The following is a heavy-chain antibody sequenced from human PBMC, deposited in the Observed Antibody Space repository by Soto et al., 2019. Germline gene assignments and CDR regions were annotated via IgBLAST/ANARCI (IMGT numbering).Heavy chain of an antibody. CDR2: TYYRSKWYN. CDR3: ARDRSSSPAYYYGMDV. D-gene: IGHD6-6*01. CDR1: GDSVSSNSAA. J-gene: IGHJ6*02. V-gene: IGHV6-1*01. Sequence: SQPLSLTCAISGDSVSSNSAAWHWIRQSPSRGLEWLGRTYYRSKWYNDYAVSVKSRITINPDTSKNQFSLQLNSVTPEDTAVYYCARDRSSSPAYYYGMDVWGQGTTVTVSS.